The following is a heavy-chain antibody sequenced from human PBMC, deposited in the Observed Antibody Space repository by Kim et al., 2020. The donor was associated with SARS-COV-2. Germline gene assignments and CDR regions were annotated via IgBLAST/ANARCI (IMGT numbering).Heavy chain of an antibody. Sequence: GGSRRLSCVASGFTFSSYEMNWVRQAPGKGLEWVSYIRRRGSPIFYADSVKGRFTISRDNAKNSLYLHMNSLRAEDTAVNYCARDYALVALVTVVHYGMDVWGQGTTVTVSS. CDR2: IRRRGSPI. CDR3: ARDYALVALVTVVHYGMDV. J-gene: IGHJ6*02. CDR1: GFTFSSYE. D-gene: IGHD2-2*01. V-gene: IGHV3-48*03.